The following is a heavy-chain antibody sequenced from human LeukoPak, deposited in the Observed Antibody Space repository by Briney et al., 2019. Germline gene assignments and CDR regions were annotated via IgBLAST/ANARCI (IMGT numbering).Heavy chain of an antibody. V-gene: IGHV3-23*01. CDR2: ISGSGGST. J-gene: IGHJ4*02. CDR3: AKAHCSGGSCYIDY. CDR1: GFTFSSYA. D-gene: IGHD2-15*01. Sequence: PGGSLRLSCAASGFTFSSYAMSWVRQAPGKGLEWVSAISGSGGSTYYADSVKGRFTISRDNSKNTLYLQMNSLRAEDTAVYYCAKAHCSGGSCYIDYWGQGTLVTVSS.